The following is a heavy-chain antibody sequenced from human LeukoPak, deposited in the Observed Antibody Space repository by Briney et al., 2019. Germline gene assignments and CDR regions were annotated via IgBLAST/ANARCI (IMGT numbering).Heavy chain of an antibody. J-gene: IGHJ4*02. CDR1: GFIFNRNA. Sequence: GASLRLSCTASGFIFNRNAMHWVRQAPAKGLEYLAAISSNGGSTEYAKSVKGRFTISRDNSQNTLYLQMGTLRTEDTAVYFCARGGATTRRPLDSWGQGTLVTVS. CDR3: ARGGATTRRPLDS. D-gene: IGHD1-26*01. CDR2: ISSNGGST. V-gene: IGHV3-64*01.